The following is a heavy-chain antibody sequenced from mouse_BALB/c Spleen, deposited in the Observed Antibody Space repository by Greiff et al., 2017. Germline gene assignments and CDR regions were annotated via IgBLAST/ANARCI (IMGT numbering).Heavy chain of an antibody. Sequence: EVQLVESGGGLVQPGGSLRLSCATSGFTFTDYYMSWVRQPPGKALEWLGFIRNKANGYTTEYSASVKGRFTISRDNSQSILYLQMNTLRAEDSATYYCARDSSGYYAMDYWGQGTSVTVSS. CDR2: IRNKANGYTT. CDR3: ARDSSGYYAMDY. J-gene: IGHJ4*01. V-gene: IGHV7-3*02. CDR1: GFTFTDYY. D-gene: IGHD3-1*01.